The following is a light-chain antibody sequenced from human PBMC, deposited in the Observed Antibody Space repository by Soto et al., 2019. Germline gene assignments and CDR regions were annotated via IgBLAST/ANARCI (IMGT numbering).Light chain of an antibody. J-gene: IGKJ5*01. V-gene: IGKV3-11*01. CDR1: QSVSSW. Sequence: EIVLTQSPATLSLSPGERATLSCRASQSVSSWLAWYQQRPGQAPRLLIYHASNMASGIPARFSGSGSGTDFTLTISSLEPEDFAVYYCQQRTGYPMTFGQGTRLEIK. CDR3: QQRTGYPMT. CDR2: HAS.